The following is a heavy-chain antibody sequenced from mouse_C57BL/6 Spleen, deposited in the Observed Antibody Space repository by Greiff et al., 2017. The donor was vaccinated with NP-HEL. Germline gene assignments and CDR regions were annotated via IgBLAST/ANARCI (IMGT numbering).Heavy chain of an antibody. CDR1: GYTFTDYY. CDR3: AREVNDYDELVYAMDY. V-gene: IGHV1-26*01. CDR2: INPNNGGT. Sequence: EVQLRQSGPELVKPGASVKISCKASGYTFTDYYMNWVKQSHGKSLEWIGDINPNNGGTSYNQKFKGKATLTVDKSSSTAYMELRSLTSEDSAVYYCAREVNDYDELVYAMDYWGQGTSVTVSS. D-gene: IGHD2-4*01. J-gene: IGHJ4*01.